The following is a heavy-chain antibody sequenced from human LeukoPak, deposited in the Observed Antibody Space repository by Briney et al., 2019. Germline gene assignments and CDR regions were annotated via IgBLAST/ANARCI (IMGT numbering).Heavy chain of an antibody. V-gene: IGHV3-7*01. J-gene: IGHJ6*04. CDR1: GFTFTKYW. CDR2: VNENGNEK. Sequence: GGSLRLSCAASGFTFTKYWMSWVRQAPGKGLEWVANVNENGNEKKYLDSVKGRFTISRDNAKNSLYLQMNSLRAEDTAVYYCAELGITMIGGVWGKGTTVTISS. D-gene: IGHD3-10*02. CDR3: AELGITMIGGV.